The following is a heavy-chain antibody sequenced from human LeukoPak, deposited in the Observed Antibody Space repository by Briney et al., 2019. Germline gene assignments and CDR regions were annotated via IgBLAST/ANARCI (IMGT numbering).Heavy chain of an antibody. V-gene: IGHV1-2*02. D-gene: IGHD2-8*01. CDR2: INPNSGGT. CDR3: AGGTTNTKGAFDM. J-gene: IGHJ3*02. Sequence: ASVKVSCKASGYTFTAYYLHWVRQAPGQGLEWMGWINPNSGGTNYAQKFQGRVTMTRDTSTSTVYMELSSLRSEDTAVYYCAGGTTNTKGAFDMWGQGTMVTVSS. CDR1: GYTFTAYY.